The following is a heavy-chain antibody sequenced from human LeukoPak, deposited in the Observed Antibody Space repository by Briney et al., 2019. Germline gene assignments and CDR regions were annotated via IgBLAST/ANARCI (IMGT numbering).Heavy chain of an antibody. V-gene: IGHV3-74*01. D-gene: IGHD4-11*01. CDR1: GFTFSSYW. J-gene: IGHJ4*02. CDR2: INSDGSDT. Sequence: GGSLKLSCAASGFTFSSYWMHWVRQAPGKGLVWVSRINSDGSDTSYADSVKGRFTISRDNAKNTLYLQMNSLRAEDTSVYYCARVPTVTGGFDYWGQGTLVTVSS. CDR3: ARVPTVTGGFDY.